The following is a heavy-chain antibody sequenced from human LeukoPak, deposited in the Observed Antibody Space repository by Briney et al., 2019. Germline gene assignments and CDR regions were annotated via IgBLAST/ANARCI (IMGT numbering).Heavy chain of an antibody. CDR1: GYTFTGYY. D-gene: IGHD3-3*01. CDR3: ARDSCGDDLWSGYCFDY. Sequence: GASVKVSCKASGYTFTGYYMHWVRQAPGQGLEWMGWINPNSGGTNYAQKFQGRVTMTRDASISTAYMELSRLRSDDTAVYYCARDSCGDDLWSGYCFDYWGQGTLVTVSS. CDR2: INPNSGGT. J-gene: IGHJ4*02. V-gene: IGHV1-2*02.